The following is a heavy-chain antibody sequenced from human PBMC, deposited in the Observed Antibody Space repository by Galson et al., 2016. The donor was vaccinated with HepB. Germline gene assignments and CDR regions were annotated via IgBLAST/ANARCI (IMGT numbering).Heavy chain of an antibody. V-gene: IGHV3-11*04. CDR2: ISGSGTSV. CDR1: GFTFNEYY. D-gene: IGHD1-1*01. J-gene: IGHJ5*02. Sequence: SLRLSCAASGFTFNEYYMSWIRQAPGKGLEWLSYISGSGTSVMYADSVKGRFTISRDNAKNSLYLEMNSLTPEDTAVYYCARSGNWYDVLRWFDPWGQGTLVTVSS. CDR3: ARSGNWYDVLRWFDP.